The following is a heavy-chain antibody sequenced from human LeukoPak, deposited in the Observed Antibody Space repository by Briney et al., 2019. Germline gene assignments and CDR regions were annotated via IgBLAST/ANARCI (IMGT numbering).Heavy chain of an antibody. Sequence: PGGSLRLSCAASGFIFNNYWMSWVRQAPGKGLEWLANIKRDGSDKYYVGSVEGRFTISRDNAKNSLYLQMSSLRAEDTAMYYCARALYNRGWYPDYFDSWGQGTLVTVSS. D-gene: IGHD6-19*01. CDR3: ARALYNRGWYPDYFDS. V-gene: IGHV3-7*01. J-gene: IGHJ4*02. CDR1: GFIFNNYW. CDR2: IKRDGSDK.